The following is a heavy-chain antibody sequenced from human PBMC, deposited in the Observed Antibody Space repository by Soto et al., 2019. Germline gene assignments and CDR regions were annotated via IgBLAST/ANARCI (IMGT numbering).Heavy chain of an antibody. CDR2: IFPSGST. CDR3: ARGGNSGNWFDP. Sequence: QVQLQESGPGLVKPSQTLSLTCTVSGGSISGGGFYLNWIRQHPGKDLEWIGYIFPSGSTHYNPSLNSRVIMSADTSKNQLTLNLNSVTAADTAVYYCARGGNSGNWFDPWGQGTLVTVSS. V-gene: IGHV4-31*03. J-gene: IGHJ5*02. D-gene: IGHD1-7*01. CDR1: GGSISGGGFY.